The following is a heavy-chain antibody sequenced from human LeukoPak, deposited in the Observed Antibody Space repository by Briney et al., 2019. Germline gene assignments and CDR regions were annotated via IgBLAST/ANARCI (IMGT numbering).Heavy chain of an antibody. CDR1: GYTFTSYG. Sequence: ASVKVSCKASGYTFTSYGISWVRQAPGQGLEWMGWISAYNGNTNYAQKLQGRVTMTTDTSTSTAYMELRSLRSDDTAVYYCARDIQLSWYSSSWYWDHDRFDYWGQGTLVTVSS. CDR3: ARDIQLSWYSSSWYWDHDRFDY. V-gene: IGHV1-18*01. D-gene: IGHD6-13*01. J-gene: IGHJ4*02. CDR2: ISAYNGNT.